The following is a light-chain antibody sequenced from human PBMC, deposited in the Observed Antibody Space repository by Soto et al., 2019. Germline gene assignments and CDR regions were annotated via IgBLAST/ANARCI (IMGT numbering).Light chain of an antibody. J-gene: IGKJ4*01. CDR3: QQHKSYPVT. Sequence: DIQMTQSPSTLSASVGDSVTITCRSSQNIDIWLSWYQVRPGRAPRLLVYDASNLKSGVPSRFSGSGSGTEFTLTISSLQPDDFASYYCQQHKSYPVTFGGGTKVDI. CDR2: DAS. CDR1: QNIDIW. V-gene: IGKV1-5*01.